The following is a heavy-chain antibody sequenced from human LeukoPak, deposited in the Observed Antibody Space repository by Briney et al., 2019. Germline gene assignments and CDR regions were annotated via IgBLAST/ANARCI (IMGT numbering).Heavy chain of an antibody. CDR3: ARDGARQLNRAVPGGDY. D-gene: IGHD6-19*01. Sequence: PGGSLRLSCAASGFTLRSYWMSWVRQAPGKGLEWVANIKQDGSEKYYVDSVKGRFTISRDNAKNSLFLQMNSLRVEDTAVYYCARDGARQLNRAVPGGDYWGQGTLVTVSS. CDR2: IKQDGSEK. CDR1: GFTLRSYW. V-gene: IGHV3-7*01. J-gene: IGHJ4*02.